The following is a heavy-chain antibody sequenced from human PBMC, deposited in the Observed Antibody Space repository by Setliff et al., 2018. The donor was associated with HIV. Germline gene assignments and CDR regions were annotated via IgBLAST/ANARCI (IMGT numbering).Heavy chain of an antibody. CDR2: IYYNGST. Sequence: PSETLSLTCTVSGGSISSHYWSWIRQPPGKGLEWIGYIYYNGSTNYNPSLKIRVTISVDTSKNQFSLKLSSVTAADTAVYSCSRVHRRQLAHYYYYYMDVWGKGTTVTVSS. V-gene: IGHV4-59*11. CDR3: SRVHRRQLAHYYYYYMDV. D-gene: IGHD6-6*01. J-gene: IGHJ6*03. CDR1: GGSISSHY.